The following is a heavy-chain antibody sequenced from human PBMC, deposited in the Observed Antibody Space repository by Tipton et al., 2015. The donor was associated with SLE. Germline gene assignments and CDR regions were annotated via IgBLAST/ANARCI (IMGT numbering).Heavy chain of an antibody. V-gene: IGHV4-39*01. CDR2: VYYTGST. D-gene: IGHD3-22*01. Sequence: TLSLTCTVSGDSISSHYWGWVRQSPGKGLEWIGIVYYTGSTYYNPSHKSRVTISVDTPKNQFSLRLSSVTATDTAVYFCARSNYYDSRGFYLPFDSWGQGTLITVSS. CDR1: GDSISSHY. CDR3: ARSNYYDSRGFYLPFDS. J-gene: IGHJ4*02.